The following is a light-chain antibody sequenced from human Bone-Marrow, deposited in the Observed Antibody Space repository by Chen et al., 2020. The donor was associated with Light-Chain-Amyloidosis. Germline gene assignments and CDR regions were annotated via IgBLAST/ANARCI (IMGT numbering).Light chain of an antibody. V-gene: IGKV1-33*01. CDR2: DAT. Sequence: DIQMTQSPSSLSASIGGRVTITCQASQDIKTGLNWYQQKPGTAPKLLIFDATSLETGVPSRFSGSGSGTDVTLTVSNLHREDAATYYCQHYYDVPQFTFGPGTKV. CDR3: QHYYDVPQFT. J-gene: IGKJ3*01. CDR1: QDIKTG.